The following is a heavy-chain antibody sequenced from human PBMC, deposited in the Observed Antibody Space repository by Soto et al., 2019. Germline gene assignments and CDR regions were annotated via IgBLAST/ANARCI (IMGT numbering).Heavy chain of an antibody. Sequence: QVQLLQSGAEVKKPGSSVRVSCKASGDIFTRYSFSWVRQAPGQGLEWMGGVIPLFGTANYGQKFQGRVTINADKSTSTAFMDIRGLRSDDTAVYYCAGAPAGDYYYYYKFDVWGQGTAVTVS. CDR1: GDIFTRYS. V-gene: IGHV1-69*06. D-gene: IGHD2-21*02. J-gene: IGHJ6*02. CDR2: VIPLFGTA. CDR3: AGAPAGDYYYYYKFDV.